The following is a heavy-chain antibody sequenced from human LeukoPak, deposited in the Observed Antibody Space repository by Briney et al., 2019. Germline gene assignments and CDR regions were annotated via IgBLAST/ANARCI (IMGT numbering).Heavy chain of an antibody. J-gene: IGHJ4*02. Sequence: GGSLRLSCAASGFTFSNYAMSWVRQAPGKGLEWVSAITGGGSGIYYADSMKSPFTISRDNSKNTLYLQINSLRAEDTAVYYCAKWGDYDVLTGYYVSDYWGQGTLVTVSS. CDR2: ITGGGSGI. CDR3: AKWGDYDVLTGYYVSDY. V-gene: IGHV3-23*01. CDR1: GFTFSNYA. D-gene: IGHD3-9*01.